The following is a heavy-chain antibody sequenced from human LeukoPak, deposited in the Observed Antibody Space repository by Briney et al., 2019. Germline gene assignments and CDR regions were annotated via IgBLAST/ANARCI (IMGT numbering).Heavy chain of an antibody. D-gene: IGHD4-17*01. CDR3: ATEIVGYGVVHYFDS. V-gene: IGHV1-24*01. Sequence: GASGKLSCKVSGYTLTEISMHWVRQAPGQGLEWWGGFNPEDVETIYARSFQGRLTVTEDTSTDTAYMELSSLGAEDTAMYYCATEIVGYGVVHYFDSWGQGTLVTVSS. CDR1: GYTLTEIS. CDR2: FNPEDVET. J-gene: IGHJ4*02.